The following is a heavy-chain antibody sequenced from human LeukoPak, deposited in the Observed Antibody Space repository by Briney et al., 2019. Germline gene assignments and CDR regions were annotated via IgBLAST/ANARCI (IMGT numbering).Heavy chain of an antibody. CDR1: GFAVSNNY. Sequence: GGSLRLSCAASGFAVSNNYMTWVRQAPGKGLEWVSVIYKDGSTYYADSVKGRFTISRDNSKNTVYLQMNSLRAEDTAVYYCARLFGSSWYSRGMGYYFDYWGQGTLVTVSS. CDR3: ARLFGSSWYSRGMGYYFDY. J-gene: IGHJ4*02. V-gene: IGHV3-53*01. CDR2: IYKDGST. D-gene: IGHD6-13*01.